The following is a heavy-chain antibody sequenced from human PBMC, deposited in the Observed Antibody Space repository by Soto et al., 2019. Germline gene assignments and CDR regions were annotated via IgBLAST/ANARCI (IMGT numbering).Heavy chain of an antibody. V-gene: IGHV4-39*01. Sequence: SETLSHTCTVSGGSTSSSSYYWGWIRQPPGKGLEWIGSIYYSGSTYYNPSLKSRVTISVDTSKNQFSLKLSSVTAADTAVYYCVFHYYDGNGQDLFASPARRTLVPVSS. CDR1: GGSTSSSSYY. CDR3: VFHYYDGNGQDLFAS. J-gene: IGHJ5*01. CDR2: IYYSGST. D-gene: IGHD3-22*01.